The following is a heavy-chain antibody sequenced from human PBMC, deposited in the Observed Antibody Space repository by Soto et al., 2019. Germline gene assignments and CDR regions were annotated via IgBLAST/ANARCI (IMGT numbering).Heavy chain of an antibody. Sequence: ASVKVSCKASGYTFTSYYMHWVRQAPGQGLEWMGIINPSGGSTSYAQKFQGRVTMTRDTSTGTVYMELSSLRSEDTAVYYCARDGYKHMVNYYGMDVWGQGTTVTVSS. CDR2: INPSGGST. D-gene: IGHD5-12*01. V-gene: IGHV1-46*01. CDR3: ARDGYKHMVNYYGMDV. J-gene: IGHJ6*02. CDR1: GYTFTSYY.